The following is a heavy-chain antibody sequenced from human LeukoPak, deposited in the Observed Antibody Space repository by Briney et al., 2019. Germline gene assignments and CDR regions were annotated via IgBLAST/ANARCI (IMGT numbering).Heavy chain of an antibody. CDR3: ARGPTTPLGATTDY. CDR1: GGSFSGYY. D-gene: IGHD1-26*01. V-gene: IGHV4-34*01. CDR2: INHSGST. J-gene: IGHJ4*02. Sequence: SETLSLTCAVYGGSFSGYYWSWIRQPPGKGLEWIGEINHSGSTNYNPSLKSRVTISVDTSKNQFSLKLSSATAADTAVYYCARGPTTPLGATTDYWGQGTLVTVSS.